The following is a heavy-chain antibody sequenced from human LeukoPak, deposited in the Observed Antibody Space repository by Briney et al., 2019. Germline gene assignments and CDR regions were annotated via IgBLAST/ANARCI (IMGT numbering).Heavy chain of an antibody. CDR3: SIHIVGARTYFDY. V-gene: IGHV3-49*04. Sequence: PGRSLRLSCTASGFTFGDYAMSWVRQAPGKGLEWVGFITSKAYGGTTDYAASVKGRFTISRDDSKSISYLQMNSLKTEDTAVYYCSIHIVGARTYFDYWGQGALVTVSS. D-gene: IGHD1-26*01. CDR2: ITSKAYGGTT. J-gene: IGHJ4*02. CDR1: GFTFGDYA.